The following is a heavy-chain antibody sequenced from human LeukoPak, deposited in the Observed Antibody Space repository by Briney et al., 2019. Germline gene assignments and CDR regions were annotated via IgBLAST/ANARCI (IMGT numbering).Heavy chain of an antibody. V-gene: IGHV3-48*03. CDR2: ISSSRSNTI. Sequence: SGGSLRLSCAASGFTFSIYEMNWVRQAPGKGLEWVSYISSSRSNTIYYADSVKGRFTISRDNAKNSLYLQMNSLRAEDTAVYYCARTTTVTTVDWGQGTLVTVSS. D-gene: IGHD4-17*01. CDR1: GFTFSIYE. J-gene: IGHJ4*02. CDR3: ARTTTVTTVD.